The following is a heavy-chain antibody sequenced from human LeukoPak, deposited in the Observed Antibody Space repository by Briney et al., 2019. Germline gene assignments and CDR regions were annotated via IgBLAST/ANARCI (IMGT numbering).Heavy chain of an antibody. CDR1: GGSISSSGYY. D-gene: IGHD3-9*01. CDR3: ARGEDILTGFSTPLFDY. Sequence: SETLSLTCTVSGGSISSSGYYWGWTRQPPGKGLEWIGGIYSSGNPYYNPSLKSRLTISVDTSNNQFSLRLTSVTAADTAVYYCARGEDILTGFSTPLFDYWGQGTLLTVSS. J-gene: IGHJ4*02. CDR2: IYSSGNP. V-gene: IGHV4-39*01.